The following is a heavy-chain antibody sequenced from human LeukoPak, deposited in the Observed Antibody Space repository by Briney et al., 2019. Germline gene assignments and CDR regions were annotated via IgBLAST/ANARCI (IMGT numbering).Heavy chain of an antibody. J-gene: IGHJ4*02. Sequence: GRSLRLSCAASGFTFDDYAMHWVRQAPGKGLEWVSGISWNSGSIGYADSVKGRFTISRDTSKNTLYLQMNSLRAEDTAVYYCAREPSKSTPFFDYWGQGTLVTVSS. CDR1: GFTFDDYA. CDR3: AREPSKSTPFFDY. V-gene: IGHV3-9*01. CDR2: ISWNSGSI.